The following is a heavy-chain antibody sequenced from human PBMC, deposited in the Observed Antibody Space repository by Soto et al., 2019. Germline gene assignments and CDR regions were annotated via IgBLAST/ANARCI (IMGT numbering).Heavy chain of an antibody. CDR3: ARLNSRRFDY. J-gene: IGHJ4*02. V-gene: IGHV4-59*01. Sequence: SETLSLTCTVSGGSISSYYWSWIRQPPGKGLEWIGCIYYSGSTNYNPSLKSRVTISVDTSKNQFSLKLSSVTAADTAVYYCARLNSRRFDYWGQGTLVTVSS. D-gene: IGHD6-13*01. CDR2: IYYSGST. CDR1: GGSISSYY.